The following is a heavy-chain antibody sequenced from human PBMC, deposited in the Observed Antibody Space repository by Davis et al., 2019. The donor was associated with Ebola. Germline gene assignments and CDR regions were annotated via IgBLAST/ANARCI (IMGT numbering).Heavy chain of an antibody. Sequence: SETLSLTCTVSGGSFSSHYWSWIRQPPGRGLEYIGYIYYNGDADYNPSLNSRVTISLDTSENQFSLKLSSVTAADTAVYYCARGRRPPNWHFDLWGKGTTVTVSS. V-gene: IGHV4-59*11. J-gene: IGHJ6*04. CDR2: IYYNGDA. CDR3: ARGRRPPNWHFDL. CDR1: GGSFSSHY.